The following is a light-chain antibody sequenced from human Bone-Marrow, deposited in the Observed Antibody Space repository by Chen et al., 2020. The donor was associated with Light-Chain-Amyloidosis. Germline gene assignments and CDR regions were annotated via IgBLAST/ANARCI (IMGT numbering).Light chain of an antibody. CDR1: NIGSTS. Sequence: SYVLNHPSSVSVAPGQRAKTACGGNNIGSTSVNWYQKTPGQAPRLVVYDDSDRPSGIPERLSGSNSGNTATLTISRVEAGDEADYYCQVWDRSSDRPVFGGGTKLTVL. J-gene: IGLJ3*02. V-gene: IGLV3-21*02. CDR2: DDS. CDR3: QVWDRSSDRPV.